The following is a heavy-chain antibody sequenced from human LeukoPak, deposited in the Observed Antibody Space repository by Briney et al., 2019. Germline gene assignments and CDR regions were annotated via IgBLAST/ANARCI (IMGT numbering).Heavy chain of an antibody. V-gene: IGHV4-4*02. CDR3: ASLYGDYYYYGMDV. CDR1: GGSISSSNW. CDR2: IYHSGST. J-gene: IGHJ6*02. Sequence: SETLSLTCAVSGGSISSSNWWGWVRQPPGKGLEWIGEIYHSGSTNYNPSLKSRVTISVDKSKNQFSLKLSSVTAADTAVYYCASLYGDYYYYGMDVWGQGTTVTVSS. D-gene: IGHD4-17*01.